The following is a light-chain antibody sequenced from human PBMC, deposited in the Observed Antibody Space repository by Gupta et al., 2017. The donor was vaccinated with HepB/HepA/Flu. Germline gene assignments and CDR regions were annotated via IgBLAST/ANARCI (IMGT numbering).Light chain of an antibody. CDR1: SSNIGSNY. Sequence: QSVLTQPPSASGTPGQRVTISCSGSSSNIGSNYVYWYQQLPGTAPKLLIYRNNQRPPGVPDRFSGSKSGTSASLAISGLRSEDEADYYCAAWDDSLSVVVFGGGTKLTVL. CDR2: RNN. J-gene: IGLJ2*01. CDR3: AAWDDSLSVVV. V-gene: IGLV1-47*01.